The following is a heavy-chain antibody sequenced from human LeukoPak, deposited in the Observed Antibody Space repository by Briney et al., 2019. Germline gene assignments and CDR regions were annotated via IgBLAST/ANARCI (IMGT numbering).Heavy chain of an antibody. CDR1: GESFSGYY. V-gene: IGHV4-34*01. CDR2: INHSGSI. CDR3: ARYPKSYSSGWTAFDI. J-gene: IGHJ3*02. Sequence: SETLSLTCAVYGESFSGYYWSWIRQTPGKGLEWIGEINHSGSINYSPSLKSRVTISVDTSKNQFSLGLSSVTAADTAVYYCARYPKSYSSGWTAFDIWGQGTMATVSS. D-gene: IGHD6-19*01.